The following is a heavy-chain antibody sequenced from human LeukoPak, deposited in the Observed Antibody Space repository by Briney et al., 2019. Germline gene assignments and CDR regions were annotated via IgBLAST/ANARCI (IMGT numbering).Heavy chain of an antibody. D-gene: IGHD3-10*01. CDR3: ARGVLWFGELFVDY. Sequence: SETLSLTCAVYGGSFSGYYWSWIRQPPGKGLEWIGEINHSGSTNYNPSLKSRVTISVDTSKNQFSLKLSSVTAADTAVYYCARGVLWFGELFVDYWGQGTLVTVSS. CDR1: GGSFSGYY. V-gene: IGHV4-34*01. J-gene: IGHJ4*02. CDR2: INHSGST.